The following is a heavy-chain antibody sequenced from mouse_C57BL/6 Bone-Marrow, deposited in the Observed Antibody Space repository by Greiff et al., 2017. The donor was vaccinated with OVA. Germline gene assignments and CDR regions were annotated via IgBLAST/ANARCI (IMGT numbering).Heavy chain of an antibody. Sequence: EVQLQQSGPELVKPGASVKISCKASGYSFTGYYMNWVKQSPEKSLEWIGEINPSTGGTTYNQKFKDKATLTVDKSSSTAYMQLKSLTSEDSAVYYCARTRYYYGSSYWYFDVWGTGTTVTVSS. V-gene: IGHV1-42*01. CDR2: INPSTGGT. CDR1: GYSFTGYY. J-gene: IGHJ1*03. D-gene: IGHD1-1*01. CDR3: ARTRYYYGSSYWYFDV.